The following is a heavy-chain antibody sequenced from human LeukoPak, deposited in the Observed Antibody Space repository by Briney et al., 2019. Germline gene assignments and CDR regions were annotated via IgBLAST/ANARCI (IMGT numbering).Heavy chain of an antibody. J-gene: IGHJ4*02. CDR2: MNHNSGNT. CDR1: GYTFTSYD. CDR3: ARGREVRFLEWLSTSYYFDY. V-gene: IGHV1-8*01. D-gene: IGHD3-3*01. Sequence: ASVKVSCKASGYTFTSYDINWVRQATGQGLEWMGWMNHNSGNTGYAQKFQGRVTMTRNTSISTAYMELSSLRSEDTAVYYCARGREVRFLEWLSTSYYFDYWGQGTLVTVSS.